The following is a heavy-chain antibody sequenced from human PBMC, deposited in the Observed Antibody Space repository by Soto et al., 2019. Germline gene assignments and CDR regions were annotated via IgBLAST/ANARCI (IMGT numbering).Heavy chain of an antibody. J-gene: IGHJ4*02. D-gene: IGHD2-15*01. CDR1: GGSFSDYY. CDR3: ARVGYCSGGSCFDFDY. Sequence: ETLSLTCAVYGGSFSDYYWSWIRQPPGKGLEWIGEINHSGSTNYNPSLKSRVTISVDTSKNQFSLKLTSVTAADTAVYYCARVGYCSGGSCFDFDYWGQGTLVTVSS. CDR2: INHSGST. V-gene: IGHV4-34*01.